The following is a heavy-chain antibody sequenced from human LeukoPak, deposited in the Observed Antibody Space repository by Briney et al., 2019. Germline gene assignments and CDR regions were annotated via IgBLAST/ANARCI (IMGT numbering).Heavy chain of an antibody. V-gene: IGHV3-21*01. Sequence: GGSLRLSCAASGFTFSSYSMNWVRQAPGKGLEWVSSISSSSSYIYYADSVKGRFTISRDNGKNSLYLQMNSLRAEDTAVYYCARLGAAADAFDIWGQGTMVTVSS. CDR2: ISSSSSYI. D-gene: IGHD6-13*01. J-gene: IGHJ3*02. CDR1: GFTFSSYS. CDR3: ARLGAAADAFDI.